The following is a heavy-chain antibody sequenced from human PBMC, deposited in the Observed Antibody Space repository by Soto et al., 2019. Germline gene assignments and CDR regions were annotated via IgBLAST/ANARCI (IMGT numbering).Heavy chain of an antibody. CDR2: IIPIFGTA. Sequence: SVKVSCKASGVTFSSYAISWVRQAPGQGLEWMGGIIPIFGTANYAQKFQGRVTITADKSTSTAYMELSSLRSEDTAVYYCARDVAAAGSYYYYGMDVWGQGTTVTVSS. CDR1: GVTFSSYA. D-gene: IGHD6-13*01. CDR3: ARDVAAAGSYYYYGMDV. V-gene: IGHV1-69*06. J-gene: IGHJ6*02.